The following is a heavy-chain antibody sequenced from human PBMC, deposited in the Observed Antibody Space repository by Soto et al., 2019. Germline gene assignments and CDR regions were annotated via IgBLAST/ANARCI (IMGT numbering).Heavy chain of an antibody. V-gene: IGHV3-11*06. CDR1: GFTFSDYY. CDR3: AREATYYDFWSGYYT. CDR2: ISSSSSYT. D-gene: IGHD3-3*01. J-gene: IGHJ5*02. Sequence: GGSLRLSCAASGFTFSDYYMSWIRQAPGKGLEWVSYISSSSSYTNYADSVKGRFTISRDNAKNSLYLQMNSLRAEDTAVYYCAREATYYDFWSGYYTWGQGTLVTVSS.